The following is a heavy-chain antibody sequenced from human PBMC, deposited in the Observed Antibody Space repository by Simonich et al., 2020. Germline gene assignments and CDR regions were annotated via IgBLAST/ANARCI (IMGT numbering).Heavy chain of an antibody. V-gene: IGHV3-21*01. D-gene: IGHD3-3*01. CDR2: ISSSSSYI. Sequence: EVQLVESGGGLVKPGGSLRLSCAASGFTFSSYSKNWVRQAPGKGLGGVSSISSSSSYIYYADSVKGRFTSSRDNAKNSLYLQMNSLRAEDTAVYYCARKRFLEWFFDYWGQGTLVTVSS. J-gene: IGHJ4*02. CDR1: GFTFSSYS. CDR3: ARKRFLEWFFDY.